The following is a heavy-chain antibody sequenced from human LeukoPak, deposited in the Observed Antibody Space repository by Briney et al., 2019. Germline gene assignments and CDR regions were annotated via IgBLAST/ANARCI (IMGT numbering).Heavy chain of an antibody. Sequence: GGALRLSCAASGFTFSSYAMSWGREAPGRGLEWGSSITRSGAATYYADSVKGRFTISRENSYNTMYLQMNSLRAEDKAVYYCATEFVGLAAFDIWGQGTMVTVSS. V-gene: IGHV3-23*01. J-gene: IGHJ3*02. D-gene: IGHD3-16*02. CDR3: ATEFVGLAAFDI. CDR1: GFTFSSYA. CDR2: ITRSGAAT.